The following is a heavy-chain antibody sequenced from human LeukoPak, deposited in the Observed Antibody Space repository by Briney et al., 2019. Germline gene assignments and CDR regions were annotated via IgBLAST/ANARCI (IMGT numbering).Heavy chain of an antibody. CDR2: ISGGGGTT. V-gene: IGHV3-23*01. J-gene: IGHJ5*02. D-gene: IGHD6-19*01. CDR1: GFTFSNYA. Sequence: GGSLRLSCAASGFTFSNYAMSWVRQAPGKGLEWVSVISGGGGTTYYADSVKGQFTISRDNSKNTLYLQMNSLRAEDTAVYYCVRSFPRYIAVAGTGGGSWGQGTLVTVSS. CDR3: VRSFPRYIAVAGTGGGS.